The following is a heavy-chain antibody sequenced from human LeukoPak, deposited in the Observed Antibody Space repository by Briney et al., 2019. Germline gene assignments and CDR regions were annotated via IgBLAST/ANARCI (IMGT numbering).Heavy chain of an antibody. CDR3: GSAAGWELGY. D-gene: IGHD3-10*01. V-gene: IGHV3-7*01. CDR2: IKQDGSEK. CDR1: GSTFSRYW. Sequence: GGSLRLSCAASGSTFSRYWMSWVRQTPEKGLEWVANIKQDGSEKNYVDSVKGRFTISRDKAKNSLYLQMNSLRAEDTAVYYWGSAAGWELGYWGKGTLVTVSS. J-gene: IGHJ4*02.